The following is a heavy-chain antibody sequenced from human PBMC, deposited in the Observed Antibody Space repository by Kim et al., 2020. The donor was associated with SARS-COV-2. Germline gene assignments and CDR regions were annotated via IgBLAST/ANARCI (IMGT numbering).Heavy chain of an antibody. J-gene: IGHJ4*02. CDR2: SRNKANSYTT. Sequence: GGSLRLSCAVSGFTFNDHYMDWVRQAPGKGLEWVGRSRNKANSYTTEYAASVKGRFTISRDDSKNSLSLQMNSLKTEDTAVYYCARGESSGYSDYWGQGTLVTVSS. V-gene: IGHV3-72*01. CDR3: ARGESSGYSDY. D-gene: IGHD3-22*01. CDR1: GFTFNDHY.